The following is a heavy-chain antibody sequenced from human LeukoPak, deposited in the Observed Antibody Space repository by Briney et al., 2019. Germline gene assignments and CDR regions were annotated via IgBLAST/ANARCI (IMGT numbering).Heavy chain of an antibody. CDR3: ASGPSYSGSNEYFDS. CDR2: INTNTGNP. V-gene: IGHV7-4-1*02. CDR1: GYSFTTYA. J-gene: IGHJ4*02. Sequence: ASVKVSCKASGYSFTTYAMNWVRQAPGQGLEWMGYINTNTGNPTYAQGFTGRFVFSLDTSVSTAYLQFSSLKAEDTAVYYCASGPSYSGSNEYFDSWGQGTLVTVSS. D-gene: IGHD1-26*01.